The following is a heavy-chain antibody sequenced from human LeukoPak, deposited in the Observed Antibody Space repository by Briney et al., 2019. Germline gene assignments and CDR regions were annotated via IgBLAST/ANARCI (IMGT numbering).Heavy chain of an antibody. Sequence: GGSLRLSCAASGFTFSSYSMSWVRQAPGKGLEWVANIKQDGSEKYYVDSVKGRFTISRDNAKNSLYLQMNSLRAEDTAVYYCARGSQYDILTGYYTLDYWGQGTLVTVSS. CDR3: ARGSQYDILTGYYTLDY. CDR2: IKQDGSEK. CDR1: GFTFSSYS. J-gene: IGHJ4*02. V-gene: IGHV3-7*01. D-gene: IGHD3-9*01.